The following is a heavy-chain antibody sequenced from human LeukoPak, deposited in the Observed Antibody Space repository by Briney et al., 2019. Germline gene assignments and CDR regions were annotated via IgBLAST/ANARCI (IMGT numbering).Heavy chain of an antibody. CDR1: GFTFSSYA. CDR2: ISYDGSKK. D-gene: IGHD2-21*01. V-gene: IGHV3-30-3*01. Sequence: GGSLRLSCAASGFTFSSYAMHWVRQAPGKGLEWVAVISYDGSKKYYADSVKGRFTISRDNSKRTLYLQMNSLRAEDTTLYYCARDSPKTYCGGDCLYYFDYWGQGTLVTVSS. CDR3: ARDSPKTYCGGDCLYYFDY. J-gene: IGHJ4*02.